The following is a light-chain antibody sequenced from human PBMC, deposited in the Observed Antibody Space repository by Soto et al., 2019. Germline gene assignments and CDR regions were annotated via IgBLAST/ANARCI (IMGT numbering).Light chain of an antibody. CDR3: QHYGTSPST. J-gene: IGKJ1*01. Sequence: DTVLTQSPGTLSLTSGERATLSCRARQSISGTYLAWYQQKPGQAPRLLIYSASTRATGIPDRFSGSGSGTDFTLTISRLEPEDIAVYYCQHYGTSPSTFGRGTKVEIK. CDR1: QSISGTY. V-gene: IGKV3-20*01. CDR2: SAS.